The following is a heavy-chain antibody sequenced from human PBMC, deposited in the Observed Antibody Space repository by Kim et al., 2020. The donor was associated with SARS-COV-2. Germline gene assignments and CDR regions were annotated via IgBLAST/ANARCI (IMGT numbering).Heavy chain of an antibody. CDR3: ARGPPRTSYYGMDV. D-gene: IGHD2-21*01. Sequence: SETLSLTCTVSGGSISSYYWSWIRQPPGKGLEWIGYIYYSGSTNYNPSLKSRVTISVDTSKNQFSLKLSSVTAADTAVYYCARGPPRTSYYGMDVWGQGTTVTVSS. CDR1: GGSISSYY. V-gene: IGHV4-59*01. CDR2: IYYSGST. J-gene: IGHJ6*02.